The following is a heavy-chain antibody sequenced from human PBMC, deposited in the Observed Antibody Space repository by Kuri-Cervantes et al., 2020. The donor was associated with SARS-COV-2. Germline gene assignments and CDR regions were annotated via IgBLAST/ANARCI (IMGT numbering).Heavy chain of an antibody. Sequence: GESLKISCAASGFTFSSYSMNWVRQAPGKGLEWVSSISSSSSYIYYADSVKGRFTISRDNAKNSLYLQMNSLRAEDTAVYYCAREVAVGDYYYYYYMDVWGKGTTVTVSS. V-gene: IGHV3-21*01. CDR2: ISSSSSYI. CDR3: AREVAVGDYYYYYYMDV. CDR1: GFTFSSYS. J-gene: IGHJ6*03. D-gene: IGHD3-16*01.